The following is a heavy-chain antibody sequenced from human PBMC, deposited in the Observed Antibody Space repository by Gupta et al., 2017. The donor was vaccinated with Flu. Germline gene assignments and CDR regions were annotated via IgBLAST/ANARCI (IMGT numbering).Heavy chain of an antibody. CDR3: AKDPGGYSFGS. Sequence: EVQLLESGGSLVQPGGSLRLSCAASEFTFRSYALGWVRQAPGEGLEWVSGITASGDVTYYADSVKGRFIISRDNSKNTLYLQMNSLRAEDTAAYYCAKDPGGYSFGSWGQGTLVTVSS. CDR1: EFTFRSYA. CDR2: ITASGDVT. V-gene: IGHV3-23*01. D-gene: IGHD5-18*01. J-gene: IGHJ5*02.